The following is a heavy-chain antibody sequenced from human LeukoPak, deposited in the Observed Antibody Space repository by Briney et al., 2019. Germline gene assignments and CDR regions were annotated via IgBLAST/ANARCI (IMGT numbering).Heavy chain of an antibody. J-gene: IGHJ4*02. Sequence: ASVKVSCKASGYTFTSYGISWVRQAPGQGLEWMGWISAYNGNTNYAQKLQGRVTMTTDTSTSTAYMELRSLRSDDTAVYYCARDTPAFITIFGVVIADYWGQGTLVTVSS. D-gene: IGHD3-3*01. CDR2: ISAYNGNT. CDR3: ARDTPAFITIFGVVIADY. CDR1: GYTFTSYG. V-gene: IGHV1-18*01.